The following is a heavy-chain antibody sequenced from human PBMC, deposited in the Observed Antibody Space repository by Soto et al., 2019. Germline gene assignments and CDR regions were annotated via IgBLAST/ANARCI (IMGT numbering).Heavy chain of an antibody. CDR1: GFTFSSYG. J-gene: IGHJ6*02. CDR3: AKDGGGGGSGGYYGMDV. CDR2: ISYDGSNK. V-gene: IGHV3-30*18. D-gene: IGHD2-15*01. Sequence: QVQLVESGGGVVQPGRSLRLSCAASGFTFSSYGMHWVRQAPGKGLEWVAVISYDGSNKYYADSVKGRFTISRDNSKNMLYLRRTSLRAEDTAVYYWAKDGGGGGSGGYYGMDVWGQGTTVTVSS.